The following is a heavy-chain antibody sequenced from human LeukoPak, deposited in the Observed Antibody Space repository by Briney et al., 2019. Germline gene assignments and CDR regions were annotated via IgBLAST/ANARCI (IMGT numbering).Heavy chain of an antibody. Sequence: PSETLSLTCTVSGGSISSGSYYWSWIRQPAGKGLEWIGRIYTSGSTNYNPSLKSRVTISVDTSKNQFSLKLSSVTAADTAVYYCARKSSGWYGDAFDIWGQGTMVTVSS. CDR2: IYTSGST. J-gene: IGHJ3*02. CDR3: ARKSSGWYGDAFDI. D-gene: IGHD6-19*01. V-gene: IGHV4-61*02. CDR1: GGSISSGSYY.